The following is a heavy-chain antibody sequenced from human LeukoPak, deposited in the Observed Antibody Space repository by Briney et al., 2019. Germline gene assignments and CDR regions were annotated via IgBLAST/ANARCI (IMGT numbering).Heavy chain of an antibody. D-gene: IGHD3-22*01. CDR1: GGSFSGYY. Sequence: SETLSLTCAVYGGSFSGYYWSWIRQPRGKGLEWIGEINHSGSTNYNPSLKSRVTISVDTSKNQFSLKLSSVTAADTAVYYCARGRYDSGSYYFDYWGQGTLVTVSS. V-gene: IGHV4-34*01. J-gene: IGHJ4*02. CDR3: ARGRYDSGSYYFDY. CDR2: INHSGST.